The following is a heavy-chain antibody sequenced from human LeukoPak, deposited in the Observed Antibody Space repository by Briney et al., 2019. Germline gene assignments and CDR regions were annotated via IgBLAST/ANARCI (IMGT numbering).Heavy chain of an antibody. V-gene: IGHV4-30-4*01. CDR3: ARQQIRRSGGGYYYGMDV. D-gene: IGHD3-10*01. Sequence: SQTLSLTCTVSGGSMNSGDYYWRWIRQPPGTGLEWIGYIYYSGSTYYNPSLKSRVTISVDTSKNQFSLKLSSVSAADTAVYYCARQQIRRSGGGYYYGMDVWGKGTTVTVSS. J-gene: IGHJ6*04. CDR2: IYYSGST. CDR1: GGSMNSGDYY.